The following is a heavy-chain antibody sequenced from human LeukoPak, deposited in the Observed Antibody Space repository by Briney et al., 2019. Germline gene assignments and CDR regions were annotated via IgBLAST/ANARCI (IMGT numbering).Heavy chain of an antibody. V-gene: IGHV1-2*02. CDR3: AREGLSTSTWHICDY. CDR2: INPHSADT. J-gene: IGHJ4*02. CDR1: GYSFTGYY. Sequence: ASVKVSCKAPGYSFTGYYIHWVRQAPGQGLEWMGWINPHSADTNYAQKFQGRVTMTRDTSISTAYMEVDSLTSDDTAVYYCAREGLSTSTWHICDYWGQGTLVTVSS. D-gene: IGHD6-13*01.